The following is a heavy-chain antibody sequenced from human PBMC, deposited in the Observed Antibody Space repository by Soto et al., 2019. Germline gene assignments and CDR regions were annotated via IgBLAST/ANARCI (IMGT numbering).Heavy chain of an antibody. CDR1: GGSISSSNW. J-gene: IGHJ6*02. V-gene: IGHV4-4*02. CDR2: IYHSGST. Sequence: PSETLSLTCAVSGGSISSSNWWSWVRQPPGKGLEWIGEIYHSGSTNYNPSLKSRVTISVDKSKNQFSLKLSSVTAADTAVYSFSRQDNWKYSGWSSYYYGMDVWGQGTTVTVSS. D-gene: IGHD1-7*01. CDR3: SRQDNWKYSGWSSYYYGMDV.